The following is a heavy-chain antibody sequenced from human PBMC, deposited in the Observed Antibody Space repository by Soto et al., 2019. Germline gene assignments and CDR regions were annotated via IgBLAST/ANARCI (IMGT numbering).Heavy chain of an antibody. CDR2: IWYDGSNK. Sequence: QVQLVESWGGVVQPGRSLRLSCAASGFTFSSYGMHWVRQAPGKGLEWVAVIWYDGSNKYYADSVKGRFTISRDNSKNTLYLQMNSLRAEDTAVYYCASATDSSSFDYWGQGTLVTVSS. CDR3: ASATDSSSFDY. D-gene: IGHD6-13*01. V-gene: IGHV3-33*01. CDR1: GFTFSSYG. J-gene: IGHJ4*02.